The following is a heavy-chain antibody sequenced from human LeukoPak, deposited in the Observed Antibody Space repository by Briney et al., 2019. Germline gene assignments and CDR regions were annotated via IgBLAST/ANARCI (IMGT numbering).Heavy chain of an antibody. D-gene: IGHD5-18*01. CDR2: ISYDGSNK. J-gene: IGHJ4*02. V-gene: IGHV3-30*01. CDR3: ARGYGVPPVPDY. Sequence: GGSLRLSCAASGFTFSGYAMHWVRQAPGKGLECVAIISYDGSNKYFADSVKGRFTISRDNSKNTLYLQMNSLRAEDTAVYYCARGYGVPPVPDYWGQGTLVTVSS. CDR1: GFTFSGYA.